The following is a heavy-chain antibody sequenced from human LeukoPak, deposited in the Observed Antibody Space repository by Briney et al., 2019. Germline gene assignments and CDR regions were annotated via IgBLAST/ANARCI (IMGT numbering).Heavy chain of an antibody. CDR2: IYYSGST. D-gene: IGHD1-7*01. Sequence: SETLSLTCTVSGGSISSGGYYWNWIRQHPGKGLEWIGYIYYSGSTYYNPSLKSRVTISVDTSKNQFSLKLSSVTAADTAVYYCARTAIASHRGAELPHYYYYYGMDVWGQGTTVTVSS. V-gene: IGHV4-31*03. CDR1: GGSISSGGYY. CDR3: ARTAIASHRGAELPHYYYYYGMDV. J-gene: IGHJ6*02.